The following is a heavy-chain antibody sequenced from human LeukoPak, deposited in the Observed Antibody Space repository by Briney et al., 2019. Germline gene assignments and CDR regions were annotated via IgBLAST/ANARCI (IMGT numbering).Heavy chain of an antibody. CDR1: GFAFSSYA. D-gene: IGHD6-13*01. CDR3: ARSRHIAAAGTLDY. Sequence: PGGSLRLSCAASGFAFSSYAMHWVRQAPGKGLEYVSAISSNGGSTYYANSVKGRFTISRDNSKNTLYLQMGSLRAEDMAVYYCARSRHIAAAGTLDYWGQGTLVTVSS. V-gene: IGHV3-64*01. CDR2: ISSNGGST. J-gene: IGHJ4*02.